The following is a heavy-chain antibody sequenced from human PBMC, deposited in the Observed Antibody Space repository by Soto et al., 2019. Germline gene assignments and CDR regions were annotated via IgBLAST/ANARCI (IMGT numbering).Heavy chain of an antibody. Sequence: SETLSLTCTVSGGPISRYYWSWIRQPPGKGLEWIGYIYYSGSTNYNPSLKSRVTISVDTSKNQFSLKLSSVTAADTAVYYCARAWGRVFDYWGQGTLVTVSS. CDR2: IYYSGST. CDR1: GGPISRYY. V-gene: IGHV4-59*01. D-gene: IGHD2-15*01. CDR3: ARAWGRVFDY. J-gene: IGHJ4*02.